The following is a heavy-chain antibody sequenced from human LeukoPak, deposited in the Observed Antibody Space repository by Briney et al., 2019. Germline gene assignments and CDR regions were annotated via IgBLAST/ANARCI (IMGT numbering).Heavy chain of an antibody. V-gene: IGHV5-51*01. D-gene: IGHD3-9*01. CDR3: ARTYYDILTGYSDWYFDL. J-gene: IGHJ2*01. CDR2: INPGESDI. CDR1: GYRFTDYW. Sequence: GESLKISCKGSGYRFTDYWIGWVRQMPGKGLEWMGIINPGESDIRYSPSFQGQVTISADKSIDTAYLQWRSLKASDTAMYYCARTYYDILTGYSDWYFDLWGRGTLVTVSS.